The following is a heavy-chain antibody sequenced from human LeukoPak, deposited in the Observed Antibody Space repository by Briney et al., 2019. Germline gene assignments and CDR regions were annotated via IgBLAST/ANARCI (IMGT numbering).Heavy chain of an antibody. CDR2: INKDGSDK. CDR1: GFTFSSYW. CDR3: ARGSLDY. J-gene: IGHJ4*02. Sequence: PGGSLRISCATSGFTFSSYWMAWVRQAPGKGLEWVASINKDGSDKYYGDSVNGRFTISRDNAKNSVSLQMGSLRAEDTAVYYCARGSLDYWGQGALVTVSS. V-gene: IGHV3-7*01.